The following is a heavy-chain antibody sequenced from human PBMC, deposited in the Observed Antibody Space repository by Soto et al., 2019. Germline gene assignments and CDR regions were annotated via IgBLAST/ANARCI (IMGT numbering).Heavy chain of an antibody. V-gene: IGHV3-23*01. CDR1: GFSFSTYA. J-gene: IGHJ4*02. CDR3: AKDSVPNDSSGYYPILLAF. CDR2: ISSSGGGT. D-gene: IGHD3-22*01. Sequence: PGGSLRLCCAASGFSFSTYAMGWVRQAPGKGLEWVSAISSSGGGTYYVDSVKGRFTISSDNSRNTLYLQLNDLRAEDTAVYYCAKDSVPNDSSGYYPILLAFWGQGTLVTVSS.